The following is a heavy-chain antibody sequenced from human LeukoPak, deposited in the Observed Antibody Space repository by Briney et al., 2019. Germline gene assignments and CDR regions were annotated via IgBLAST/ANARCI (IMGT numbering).Heavy chain of an antibody. CDR1: GFTFSSYA. V-gene: IGHV3-30-3*01. CDR2: ISYDGNNI. D-gene: IGHD6-13*01. J-gene: IGHJ4*02. Sequence: GGSLRLSCAASGFTFSSYAMHWVRQAPGQGLEWVAIISYDGNNIYYADSVKGRFTISRDNSKNTLYLQMNSLRAEDTAVYYCAKDWQQLVLGYFDYWGQGTLVTDSS. CDR3: AKDWQQLVLGYFDY.